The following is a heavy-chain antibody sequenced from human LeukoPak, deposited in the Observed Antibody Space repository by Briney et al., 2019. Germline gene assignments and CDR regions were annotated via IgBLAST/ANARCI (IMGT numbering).Heavy chain of an antibody. J-gene: IGHJ4*02. D-gene: IGHD3-3*01. CDR2: INTDGSST. CDR1: GFTFSSYW. CDR3: AKGITIFGVVRDYFDY. V-gene: IGHV3-74*01. Sequence: GGSLRLSCAASGFTFSSYWMHWVRQAPGKGLVWVSRINTDGSSTSYADSVKGRFTISRDNAKNTLYLQMNSLRAEDTAVYYCAKGITIFGVVRDYFDYWGQGTLVTVSS.